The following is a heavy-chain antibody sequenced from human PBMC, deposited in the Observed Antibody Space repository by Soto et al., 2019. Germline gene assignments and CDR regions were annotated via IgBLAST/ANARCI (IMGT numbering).Heavy chain of an antibody. V-gene: IGHV1-3*01. D-gene: IGHD3-3*01. Sequence: GASVKVSCKTSGHTFTSYAMHWVRQAPGQSLEWVGWINAGSGNAKYSQKFQGRVTITRDTSASTAYMELSSLRSEDTAVYYCARISLAENCDFKASYYYYGMDVWGQGTTVTVSS. J-gene: IGHJ6*02. CDR3: ARISLAENCDFKASYYYYGMDV. CDR2: INAGSGNA. CDR1: GHTFTSYA.